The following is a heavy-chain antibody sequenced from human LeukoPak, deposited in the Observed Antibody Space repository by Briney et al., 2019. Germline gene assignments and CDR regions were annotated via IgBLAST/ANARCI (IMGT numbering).Heavy chain of an antibody. V-gene: IGHV1-8*01. CDR2: MNPNSGNT. CDR1: GYTFTSYD. D-gene: IGHD3-22*01. Sequence: GASVKVSCKASGYTFTSYDVNWVRQATGQGLEWMRWMNPNSGNTGYAQKFQGRVTMTRNTSISTAYMELSSLRSEDTAVYYCARIMADSSGYYYWGQGTLVTVSS. J-gene: IGHJ4*02. CDR3: ARIMADSSGYYY.